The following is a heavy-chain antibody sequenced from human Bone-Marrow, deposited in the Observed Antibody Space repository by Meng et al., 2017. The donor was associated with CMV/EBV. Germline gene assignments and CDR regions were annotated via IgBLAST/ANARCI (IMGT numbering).Heavy chain of an antibody. CDR1: GFTFSSYG. CDR3: ARGEG. Sequence: GESLKISCAASGFTFSSYGMHWVRQAPGKGLEWVSSISSSSSYIYYADSVKGRFTISRDNAKNSLYLQMNSLRAEDTAVYYCARGEGWGQGTLVTVSS. J-gene: IGHJ4*02. CDR2: ISSSSSYI. V-gene: IGHV3-21*01.